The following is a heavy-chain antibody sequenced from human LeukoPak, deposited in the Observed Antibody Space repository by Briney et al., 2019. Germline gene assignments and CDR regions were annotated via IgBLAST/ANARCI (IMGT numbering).Heavy chain of an antibody. Sequence: PGGSLRLSCAASGFTFSSSAMTWVRQSPRKGLEWVSTISASGGSTFFADSVKGRSTISRDNSKNTLCLHMNSVRAGDTAVYYCALNRGRVATMTYLDYWGQGTLVTVSS. V-gene: IGHV3-23*01. J-gene: IGHJ4*02. CDR1: GFTFSSSA. CDR3: ALNRGRVATMTYLDY. D-gene: IGHD5-12*01. CDR2: ISASGGST.